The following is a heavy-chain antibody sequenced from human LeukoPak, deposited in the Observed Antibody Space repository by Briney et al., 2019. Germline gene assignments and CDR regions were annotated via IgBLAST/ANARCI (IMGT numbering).Heavy chain of an antibody. CDR2: IYYSGST. D-gene: IGHD6-13*01. J-gene: IGHJ4*02. CDR1: GGSISSYY. CDR3: ARPGIAAAGTSGFDY. V-gene: IGHV4-59*12. Sequence: SETLSLTCTVSGGSISSYYWSWIRQPPGKGLEWIGYIYYSGSTNYNPSLKSRVTISVDTSKNRFSLKLSSVTAADTAVYYCARPGIAAAGTSGFDYWGQGTLVTVSS.